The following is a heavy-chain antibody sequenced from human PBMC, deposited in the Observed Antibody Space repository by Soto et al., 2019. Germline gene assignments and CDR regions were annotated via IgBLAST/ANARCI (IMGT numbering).Heavy chain of an antibody. V-gene: IGHV2-5*01. D-gene: IGHD3-3*01. CDR3: AHTYDFWSGCPGYFDY. J-gene: IGHJ4*02. Sequence: GSGPTLVNPTQTLTLTCTFSGFSLSTSGVGVGWIRQPPGKALEWLALIYWNDDKRYSPSLKSRLTITKDTSKNQVVLTMTNMDPVDTATYYCAHTYDFWSGCPGYFDYWGQGTLVTVSS. CDR2: IYWNDDK. CDR1: GFSLSTSGVG.